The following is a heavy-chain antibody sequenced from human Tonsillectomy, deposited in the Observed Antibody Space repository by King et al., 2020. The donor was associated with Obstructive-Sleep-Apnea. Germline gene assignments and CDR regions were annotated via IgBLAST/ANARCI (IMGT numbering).Heavy chain of an antibody. V-gene: IGHV3-23*04. Sequence: VQLVESGGDLVQPGGSLRLSCAASGFAFSTYAMNWVRQAPGKGLEYVSSLSGTGGRTYYADSVKGRFTISRDNSRSTLFLQMNGLRVEDTALYFCAIVAVAEDGFDNW. CDR3: AIVAVAEDGFDN. D-gene: IGHD6-19*01. CDR2: LSGTGGRT. J-gene: IGHJ3*02. CDR1: GFAFSTYA.